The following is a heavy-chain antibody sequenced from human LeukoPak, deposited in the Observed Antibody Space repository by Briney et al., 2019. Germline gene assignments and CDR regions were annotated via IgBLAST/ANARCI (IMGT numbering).Heavy chain of an antibody. CDR2: ISAYNGNT. CDR3: ATDDGSGLLDY. J-gene: IGHJ4*02. Sequence: ASVKVSCKASGYTFTSYGISWVRQAPGQGLEWMGWISAYNGNTNYAQKFQGRVTMTEDTSTDTAYMELSSLRSEDTAVYYCATDDGSGLLDYWGQGTLVTVSS. CDR1: GYTFTSYG. D-gene: IGHD5-24*01. V-gene: IGHV1-18*01.